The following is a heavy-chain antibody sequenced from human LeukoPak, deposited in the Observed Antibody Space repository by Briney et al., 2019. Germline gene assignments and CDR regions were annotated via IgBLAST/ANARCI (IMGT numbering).Heavy chain of an antibody. CDR3: ARDREEEARIGGMDV. J-gene: IGHJ6*02. V-gene: IGHV3-21*04. D-gene: IGHD3-16*01. Sequence: GGSLRLSCEASRFMFSTYSMNWVRQAPGKGLEWVSYISDSSSYTYYADSVKGRFTIFRDNAKNSLYLQMNSLRAEDTAIYYCARDREEEARIGGMDVWGQGTTVIVSS. CDR1: RFMFSTYS. CDR2: ISDSSSYT.